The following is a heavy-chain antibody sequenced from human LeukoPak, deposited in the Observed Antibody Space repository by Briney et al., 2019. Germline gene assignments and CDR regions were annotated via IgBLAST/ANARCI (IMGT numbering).Heavy chain of an antibody. J-gene: IGHJ4*02. CDR3: ARGETWIQLWLLAGPVDY. V-gene: IGHV3-23*01. CDR1: GITLSNYG. D-gene: IGHD5-18*01. Sequence: PGGSLRLSCAVSGITLSNYGMSWVRQAPGKGLEWVAGISGSAGGTYYADSVKGRFTISRDNAKNTLYLQLNNLRAEDTAVYYCARGETWIQLWLLAGPVDYWGQGTLVTVSS. CDR2: ISGSAGGT.